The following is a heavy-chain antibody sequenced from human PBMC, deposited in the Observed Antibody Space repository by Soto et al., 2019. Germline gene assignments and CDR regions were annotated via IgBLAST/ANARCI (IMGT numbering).Heavy chain of an antibody. CDR2: ISAYNANA. CDR1: GYTFRNFG. J-gene: IGHJ4*02. Sequence: QIQLLQSGAEVKKPGASVNVTCKPSGYTFRNFGISWVRKAPGQGLEWMGWISAYNANANYAQKFQGRLTMTADTSTSTAYMELRSLRSDDTAVYYCARENSYFDYWGQGTLVTVSS. CDR3: ARENSYFDY. V-gene: IGHV1-18*01.